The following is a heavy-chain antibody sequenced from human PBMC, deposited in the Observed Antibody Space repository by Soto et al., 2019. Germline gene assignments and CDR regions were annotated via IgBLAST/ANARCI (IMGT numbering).Heavy chain of an antibody. Sequence: QVQLVESGGGVVQPGRSLRLSCAASGFTFSSYGMHWVRQAPGKGLEWVAVIRFDGSNEYYVDSVKGRFTISRDNSKNTVYLQRNSLRAEDTAVYYCARDRGPRTVTSIDYWGLGTLVTVSS. V-gene: IGHV3-33*01. CDR3: ARDRGPRTVTSIDY. CDR1: GFTFSSYG. CDR2: IRFDGSNE. D-gene: IGHD4-17*01. J-gene: IGHJ4*02.